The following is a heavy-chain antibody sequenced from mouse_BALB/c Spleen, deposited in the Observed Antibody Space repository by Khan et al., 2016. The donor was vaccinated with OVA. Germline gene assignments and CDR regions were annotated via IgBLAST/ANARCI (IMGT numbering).Heavy chain of an antibody. D-gene: IGHD2-1*01. CDR3: TRDGNYMDY. CDR2: IYFSGSI. J-gene: IGHJ4*01. Sequence: EVQLQESGPDLVKPSQSLSLTCTVTGYSITSGYAWHWIRQFPGNKLEWMAYIYFSGSINYNPSLNSRISVTRYTAKNQFLLQLNSVTSEDTATYYCTRDGNYMDYWGQGTSVTVSS. CDR1: GYSITSGYA. V-gene: IGHV3-1*02.